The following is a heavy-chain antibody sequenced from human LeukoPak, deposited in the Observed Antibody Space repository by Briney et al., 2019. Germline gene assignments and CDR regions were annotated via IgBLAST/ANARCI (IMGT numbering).Heavy chain of an antibody. V-gene: IGHV3-73*01. J-gene: IGHJ4*02. CDR3: TRQDCSGGSCSYVDY. D-gene: IGHD2-15*01. Sequence: GGSLKLSCAASGFDFSGFYMHWVRQASRRGLEWVGLIRSKLSSYTTVYAASVKGRFTISRDDSKNTAYLQMNSLKAEDTAVYYCTRQDCSGGSCSYVDYWGQGTLVTVSS. CDR1: GFDFSGFY. CDR2: IRSKLSSYTT.